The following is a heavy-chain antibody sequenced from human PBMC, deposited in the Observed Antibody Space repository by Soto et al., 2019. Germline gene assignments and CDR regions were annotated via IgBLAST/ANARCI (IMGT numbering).Heavy chain of an antibody. CDR2: ISSTTNYI. J-gene: IGHJ4*02. CDR3: ARESEDLTSNFDY. V-gene: IGHV3-21*06. CDR1: GFIFTRYS. Sequence: VGSRRLSCAASGFIFTRYSMNWVRQAPGKGLEWVSSISSTTNYIYYGDSMKGRFTISRDNAKNSLYLEMNSLRAEDTAVYYCARESEDLTSNFDYWGQGTLVTVSS.